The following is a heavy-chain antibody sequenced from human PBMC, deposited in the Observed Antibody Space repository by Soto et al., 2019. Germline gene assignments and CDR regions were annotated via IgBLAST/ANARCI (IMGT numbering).Heavy chain of an antibody. J-gene: IGHJ5*02. D-gene: IGHD6-6*01. CDR2: IKQDGSEK. V-gene: IGHV3-7*03. Sequence: GGSLRLSCAASGFTFSSYWMSWVRQAPGKGLEWVANIKQDGSEKYYVDSVKGRFTISRDNAKNSLYLQMNSLRAEDTAVYYCARDKIAARRSAWFDTWGQGNLFTVSS. CDR1: GFTFSSYW. CDR3: ARDKIAARRSAWFDT.